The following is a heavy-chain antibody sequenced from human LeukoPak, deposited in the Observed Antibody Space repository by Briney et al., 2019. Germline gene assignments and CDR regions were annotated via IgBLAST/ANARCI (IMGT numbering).Heavy chain of an antibody. J-gene: IGHJ3*02. V-gene: IGHV3-30*03. CDR2: ISYDGSNK. D-gene: IGHD2/OR15-2a*01. CDR1: GFTFSSYG. CDR3: ARDRPGLFYGPLDI. Sequence: GGSLRLSCAASGFTFSSYGMHWVRQAPGKGLEWVAVISYDGSNKYYADSVKGRFTISRDNSKNTLYLQMNSLRAEDTAVYYCARDRPGLFYGPLDIWGQGTMVTVSS.